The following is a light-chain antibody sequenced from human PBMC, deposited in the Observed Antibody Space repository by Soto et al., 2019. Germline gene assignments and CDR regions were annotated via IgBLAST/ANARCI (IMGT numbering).Light chain of an antibody. J-gene: IGLJ3*02. CDR3: SSYTSGSAWV. CDR1: SSDVGGYDY. CDR2: EVS. V-gene: IGLV2-14*01. Sequence: QSALTQPASVSGSPGQSITISCTGTSSDVGGYDYVSWYQQHPGKTPKLIIYEVSIRPSGISNRFSGSKSAYTASLTISGLQTEDEADYYCSSYTSGSAWVFGGGTKLTVL.